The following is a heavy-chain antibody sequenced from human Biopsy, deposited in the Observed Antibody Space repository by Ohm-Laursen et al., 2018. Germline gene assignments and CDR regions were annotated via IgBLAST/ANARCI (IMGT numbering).Heavy chain of an antibody. Sequence: SVKVSCKASGGPSSNYAFSWVRQAPGQGLEWVGRIVPILGHLNYAQRFQGRVSITADKSTSYVYMELSRLTSGDTAVYYCAADADGYYTEFDYWGPGTLVTVSS. CDR1: GGPSSNYA. CDR3: AADADGYYTEFDY. D-gene: IGHD3-3*01. CDR2: IVPILGHL. J-gene: IGHJ4*02. V-gene: IGHV1-69*04.